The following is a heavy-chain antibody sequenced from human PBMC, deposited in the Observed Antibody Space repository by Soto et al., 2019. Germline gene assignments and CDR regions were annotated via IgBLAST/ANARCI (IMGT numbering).Heavy chain of an antibody. CDR1: GYTFTSYA. CDR2: INAGNGNT. D-gene: IGHD2-21*02. J-gene: IGHJ4*02. Sequence: GASVKVSCKASGYTFTSYAMHWVRQAPGQRLEWMGWINAGNGNTKYSQKFQGRVTITRDTSASTAYMELSSLRSEDTAVYYCARGLTYCGGDCPLLSWGQGTLVTVSS. V-gene: IGHV1-3*01. CDR3: ARGLTYCGGDCPLLS.